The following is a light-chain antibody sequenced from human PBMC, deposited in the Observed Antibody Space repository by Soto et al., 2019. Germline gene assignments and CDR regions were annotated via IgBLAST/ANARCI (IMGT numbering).Light chain of an antibody. J-gene: IGKJ4*02. CDR3: QQYGSSFPT. V-gene: IGKV3-20*01. CDR2: GAS. Sequence: EIVLTQSPGTLSLSPGERATLSCRASQSVSSNYLAWYQQIPGQAPRLLIYGASSRATGITDRFSGSGSGSDFTLTISRLEPEDCAVYYCQQYGSSFPTFGGGTKVEIK. CDR1: QSVSSNY.